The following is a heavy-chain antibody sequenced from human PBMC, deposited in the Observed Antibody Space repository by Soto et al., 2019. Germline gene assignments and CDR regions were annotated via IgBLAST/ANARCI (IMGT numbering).Heavy chain of an antibody. CDR3: ATSYGSGYRAFDF. Sequence: QVQLVQSGAEVKRPGSSVKVSCKASGDTFNFYSINWVRQAPGLGLEWMGRVNPILSMSNYAQRFQGRVTMNADKSTSKAYMELSGLRSEDTAIYYCATSYGSGYRAFDFWGQGALVTVSS. CDR1: GDTFNFYS. V-gene: IGHV1-69*04. J-gene: IGHJ4*02. D-gene: IGHD3-10*01. CDR2: VNPILSMS.